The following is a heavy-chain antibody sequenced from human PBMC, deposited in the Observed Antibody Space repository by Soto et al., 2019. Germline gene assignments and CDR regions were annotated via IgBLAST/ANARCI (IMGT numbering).Heavy chain of an antibody. V-gene: IGHV4-34*01. Sequence: SETLSLTCAVYGGSFSGYYWSWIRQPPGKGLEWIGEINHSGSTNYNPSLKSRVTISVDTSKNQFSLKLSSVTAADTAVYYCARSSAALRYYYYGMDVWGQGTTVTVSS. CDR3: ARSSAALRYYYYGMDV. CDR1: GGSFSGYY. J-gene: IGHJ6*02. D-gene: IGHD6-6*01. CDR2: INHSGST.